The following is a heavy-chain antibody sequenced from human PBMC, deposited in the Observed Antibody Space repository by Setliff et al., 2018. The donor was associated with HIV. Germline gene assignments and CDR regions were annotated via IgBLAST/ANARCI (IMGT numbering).Heavy chain of an antibody. CDR3: ARVKYSYAQGFYYGLDV. CDR2: IYSSGST. D-gene: IGHD5-18*01. CDR1: GGSISSHY. V-gene: IGHV4-4*07. J-gene: IGHJ6*02. Sequence: LSLTCTVSGGSISSHYWSWIRQPPGKGLEWIGSIYSSGSTNYNPSLKSRVTMSVDTSKSQFSLKLRSVTAADTAMFYCARVKYSYAQGFYYGLDVWGQGTTVTVSS.